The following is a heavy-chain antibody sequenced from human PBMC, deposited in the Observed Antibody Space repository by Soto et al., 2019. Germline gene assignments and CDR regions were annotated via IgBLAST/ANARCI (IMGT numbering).Heavy chain of an antibody. CDR2: INPNSGGT. V-gene: IGHV1-2*02. CDR3: ARLTTVTTKANWFDP. J-gene: IGHJ5*02. D-gene: IGHD4-17*01. CDR1: GYTFTGYY. Sequence: ASLKVSCKASGYTFTGYYMHWVRQAPGQGLEWMGWINPNSGGTNYAQKFQGRVTMTRDTSISTAYMELSRLRSDDTAVYYCARLTTVTTKANWFDPWGQGTLVTVSS.